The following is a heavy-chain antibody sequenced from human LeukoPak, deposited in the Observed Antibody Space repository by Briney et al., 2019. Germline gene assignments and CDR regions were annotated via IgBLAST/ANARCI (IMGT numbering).Heavy chain of an antibody. Sequence: GGSLRLSCAASGFTFSSYVMHWVRQAPGKGLEWVAIISYDGSNEYYADSVKGRFTISRDNAKNSLYLQMNSLRAEDTAVYYCARDSFSGLGATMVREHNWFDPWGQGTLVTVSS. CDR3: ARDSFSGLGATMVREHNWFDP. CDR1: GFTFSSYV. J-gene: IGHJ5*02. CDR2: ISYDGSNE. V-gene: IGHV3-30*04. D-gene: IGHD3-10*01.